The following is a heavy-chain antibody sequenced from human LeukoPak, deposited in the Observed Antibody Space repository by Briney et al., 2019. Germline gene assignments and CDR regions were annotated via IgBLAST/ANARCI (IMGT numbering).Heavy chain of an antibody. CDR1: GASISNYY. Sequence: SSETLSLTCTVSGASISNYYWSWIRQTPEKGLEWMGHIRSSGGSSYYPSLKSRLTLSIDTSRNQLSLKLPSVTAAATAVYFCARLGSYHDFWGQGALVTVSS. CDR3: ARLGSYHDF. CDR2: IRSSGGS. D-gene: IGHD1-26*01. V-gene: IGHV4-4*09. J-gene: IGHJ4*02.